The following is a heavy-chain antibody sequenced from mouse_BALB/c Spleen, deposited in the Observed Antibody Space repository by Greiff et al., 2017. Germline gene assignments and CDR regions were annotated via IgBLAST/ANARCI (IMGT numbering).Heavy chain of an antibody. J-gene: IGHJ2*01. D-gene: IGHD2-3*01. CDR3: TRFYDGYYDY. CDR2: IYPSDSYT. CDR1: GYTFTSYW. V-gene: IGHV1-69*02. Sequence: QVQLQQPGAELVRPGASVKLSCKASGYTFTSYWINWVKQRPGQGLEWIGNIYPSDSYTNYNQKFKDKATLTVDKSSSTAYMQLSSPTSEDSAVYYCTRFYDGYYDYWGQGTTLTVSS.